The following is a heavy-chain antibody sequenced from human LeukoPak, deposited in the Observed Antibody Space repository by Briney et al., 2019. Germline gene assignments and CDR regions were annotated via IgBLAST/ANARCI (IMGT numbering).Heavy chain of an antibody. V-gene: IGHV1-2*02. CDR2: INPNSGGT. J-gene: IGHJ4*02. CDR3: ARDPRIDYSGSWYYFDS. CDR1: GYTFTDYY. D-gene: IGHD6-13*01. Sequence: ASVKVSCKASGYTFTDYYMHWVRQAPGQGLEWMGWINPNSGGTNYAQKFQGRVTMTRATSISTAYVELTRLRSDDTAVYYCARDPRIDYSGSWYYFDSWGQGTLVTVSS.